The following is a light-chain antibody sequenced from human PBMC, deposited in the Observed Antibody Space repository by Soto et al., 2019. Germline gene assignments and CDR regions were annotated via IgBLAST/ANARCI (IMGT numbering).Light chain of an antibody. Sequence: EIVLTQSPATLSLSPGERATLSCRASQSVGYHLAWYQQKPAQAPRLLIYDASNRATGIPARFSGSGSGTDFTHAISRLETEAFAVYYCQQRSNWPPVTFGGGTKVEIK. CDR1: QSVGYH. V-gene: IGKV3-11*01. CDR3: QQRSNWPPVT. CDR2: DAS. J-gene: IGKJ4*01.